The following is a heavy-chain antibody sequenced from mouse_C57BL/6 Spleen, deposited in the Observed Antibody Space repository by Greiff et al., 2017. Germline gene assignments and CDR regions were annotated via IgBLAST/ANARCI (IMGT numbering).Heavy chain of an antibody. CDR1: GYTFTSYW. J-gene: IGHJ2*01. V-gene: IGHV1-69*01. Sequence: QVQLQQPGAELVMPGASVKLSCKASGYTFTSYWMHWVKQRPGQGLEWIGEIDPSVSYTNYNQKFKGKSTLTVDKSSSTAYMQLSSLTSEDSAVYYCARLEYYFDYWGQGTTLTVSS. CDR2: IDPSVSYT. CDR3: ARLEYYFDY.